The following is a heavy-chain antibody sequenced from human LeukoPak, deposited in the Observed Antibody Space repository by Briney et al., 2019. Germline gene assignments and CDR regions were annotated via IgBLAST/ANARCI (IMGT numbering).Heavy chain of an antibody. J-gene: IGHJ4*02. V-gene: IGHV5-10-1*01. CDR3: ARHPGYIYGSDY. CDR1: GYSFTIYW. Sequence: GESLKISCKGSGYSFTIYWISWVRQMPGKGLEWMASIDPSDSYTNYSPSFQGHVTISADKSINTAYLHWSSLQASDTAMYYCARHPGYIYGSDYWGQGTLVTVSS. CDR2: IDPSDSYT. D-gene: IGHD5-18*01.